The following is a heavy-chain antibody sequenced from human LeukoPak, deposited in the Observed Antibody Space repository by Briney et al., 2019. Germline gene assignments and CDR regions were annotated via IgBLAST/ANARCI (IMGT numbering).Heavy chain of an antibody. CDR2: INPNSGGT. CDR3: AREAVEMATPYYFDY. Sequence: ASVKASCKASGYTFTGYYMHWVRQAPGQGLEWMGWINPNSGGTNYAQKFQGRVTMTRDTSISTAYMELSRLRSDDTAVYYCAREAVEMATPYYFDYWGQGTLVTVSS. D-gene: IGHD5-24*01. V-gene: IGHV1-2*02. J-gene: IGHJ4*02. CDR1: GYTFTGYY.